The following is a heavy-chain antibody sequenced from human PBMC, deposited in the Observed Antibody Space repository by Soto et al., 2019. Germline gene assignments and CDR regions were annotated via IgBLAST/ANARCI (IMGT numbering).Heavy chain of an antibody. CDR3: ARRGYSYGYGAPDY. D-gene: IGHD5-18*01. CDR1: GFTFSSYS. Sequence: EVQLVESGGGLVKPGGSLRLSCAASGFTFSSYSMNWVRQAPGKGLEWVSSISRSSSYIYYADSVKGRFTISRDNAKNSLYLQMNSLRAEDTAVYYCARRGYSYGYGAPDYWGQGTLVTVSS. J-gene: IGHJ4*02. V-gene: IGHV3-21*01. CDR2: ISRSSSYI.